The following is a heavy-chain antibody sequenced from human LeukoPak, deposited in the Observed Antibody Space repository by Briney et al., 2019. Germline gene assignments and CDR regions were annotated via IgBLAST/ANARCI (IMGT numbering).Heavy chain of an antibody. CDR1: GFSFNDYG. CDR2: INWNGGTT. D-gene: IGHD3-22*01. J-gene: IGHJ4*02. Sequence: GGSPRLSCAASGFSFNDYGMSWVRQGPGKGLEWVSGINWNGGTTGYADSVRGRFTISRDNAKNSLYLQMNSLRAEDTALYYGASDKHYYDSSNYVWGQGTLVTVSS. V-gene: IGHV3-20*04. CDR3: ASDKHYYDSSNYV.